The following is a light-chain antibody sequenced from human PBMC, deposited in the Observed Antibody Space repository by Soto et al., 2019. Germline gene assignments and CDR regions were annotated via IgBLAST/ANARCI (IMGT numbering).Light chain of an antibody. V-gene: IGKV1-39*01. CDR2: AAS. Sequence: IQMTQSPSSLSASVGDRVTITCRASQSISSYLNWYQQKPGKAPKLLIYAASSLQSGVPSRFSGSGSGTDFTLTISSLQPDDFGTYYCQQYNSYWTFGQGTKVDIK. CDR1: QSISSY. J-gene: IGKJ1*01. CDR3: QQYNSYWT.